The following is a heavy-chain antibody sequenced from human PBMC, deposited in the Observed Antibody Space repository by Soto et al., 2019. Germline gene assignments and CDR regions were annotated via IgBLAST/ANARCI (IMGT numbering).Heavy chain of an antibody. CDR3: ARGLYDFWSGYYSNYYYGMDV. CDR2: ISYDGSNK. J-gene: IGHJ6*02. V-gene: IGHV3-30-3*01. CDR1: GFTFSSYA. D-gene: IGHD3-3*01. Sequence: QVQLVESGGGVVQPGRSLRLSCAASGFTFSSYAMHWVRQAPGKGLEWVAVISYDGSNKYYADSVKGRFTISRDNSKNTLYLQMNSLRAEDTAVYYCARGLYDFWSGYYSNYYYGMDVWGHGTTVTVSS.